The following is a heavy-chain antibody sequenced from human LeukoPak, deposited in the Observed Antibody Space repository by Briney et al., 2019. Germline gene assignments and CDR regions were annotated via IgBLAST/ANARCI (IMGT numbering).Heavy chain of an antibody. CDR2: ISSSSSTI. Sequence: GGSLRLSCAASGFTLSTNWMSWVRQAPGKGLEWVSYISSSSSTIYYADSVKGRFTISRDNAKNSLYLQMNSLRDEDTAVYYCARERGKESYYYYYYYGMDVWGQGTTVTVSS. CDR1: GFTLSTNW. V-gene: IGHV3-48*02. D-gene: IGHD1-26*01. J-gene: IGHJ6*02. CDR3: ARERGKESYYYYYYYGMDV.